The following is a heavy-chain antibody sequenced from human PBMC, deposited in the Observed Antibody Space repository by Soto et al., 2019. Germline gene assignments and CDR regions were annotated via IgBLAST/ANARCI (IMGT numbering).Heavy chain of an antibody. D-gene: IGHD3-10*01. CDR2: IYSSGST. CDR3: ASDYYGSGSFSY. V-gene: IGHV4-61*01. J-gene: IGHJ4*02. Sequence: AETLSLTCAVSGGSGSSGRYYWVWIRQPPGKGLEWIGYIYSSGSTNYNPSLKSRVTISVDTSKNQFSLKLSSVTAADTAVYYCASDYYGSGSFSYWGQGTLVTVSS. CDR1: GGSGSSGRYY.